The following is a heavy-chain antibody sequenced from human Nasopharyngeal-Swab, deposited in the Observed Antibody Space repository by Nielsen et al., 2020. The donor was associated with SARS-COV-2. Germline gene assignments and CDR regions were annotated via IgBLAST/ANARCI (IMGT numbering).Heavy chain of an antibody. CDR1: GFTLSSYS. D-gene: IGHD3-22*01. CDR2: ITTSSSTI. J-gene: IGHJ4*02. V-gene: IGHV3-48*01. Sequence: GESLKISCAASGFTLSSYSMTWVRQAPGKGLEWVSYITTSSSTIYYADSVKGRFTISRDNSKNTLYLQMNSLRAEDTAVYYCAKETDSSFDYWGQGTLVTVSS. CDR3: AKETDSSFDY.